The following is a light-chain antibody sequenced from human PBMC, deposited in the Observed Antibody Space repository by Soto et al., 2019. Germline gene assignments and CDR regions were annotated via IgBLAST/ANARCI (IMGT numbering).Light chain of an antibody. CDR3: QQYYNTLPA. V-gene: IGKV4-1*01. CDR1: QSVLYSSNNKNY. Sequence: DIVMTQSPDSLAVSLGERATINCKSSQSVLYSSNNKNYLAWYQQKPGQPPKLLIYWASTRESGVPDRFSGSGFGTDFTLTISSLQAEDVAVYYCQQYYNTLPAFVQGTKVEIK. J-gene: IGKJ1*01. CDR2: WAS.